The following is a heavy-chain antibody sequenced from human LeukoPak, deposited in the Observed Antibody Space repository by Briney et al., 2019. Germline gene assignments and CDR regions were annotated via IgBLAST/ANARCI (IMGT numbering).Heavy chain of an antibody. V-gene: IGHV1-46*01. J-gene: IGHJ6*02. CDR2: INPSGGST. CDR1: GYTFTSYY. Sequence: GASVKVSCKASGYTFTSYYMHWVRQAPGQGLEWMGIINPSGGSTSYAQKFQGRVTMTRDTSTSTVYMELSSLRSEDTAVYYCARVRRFLEWPQQRGYGMDVWGQGTTVTVSS. CDR3: ARVRRFLEWPQQRGYGMDV. D-gene: IGHD3-3*01.